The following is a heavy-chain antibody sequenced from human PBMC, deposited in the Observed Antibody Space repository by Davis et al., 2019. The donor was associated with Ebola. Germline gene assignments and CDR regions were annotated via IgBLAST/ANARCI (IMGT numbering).Heavy chain of an antibody. V-gene: IGHV4-59*08. CDR1: GGSISSYY. J-gene: IGHJ6*02. CDR2: IYYSGST. D-gene: IGHD2-2*02. CDR3: ARVARYCSSTSCYTLAAYYYGMDV. Sequence: SETLSLTCTVSGGSISSYYWSWIRQPPGKGLEWIGYIYYSGSTYYNPSLKSRVTISVDTSKNQFSLKLSSVTAADTAVYYCARVARYCSSTSCYTLAAYYYGMDVWGQGTTVTVSS.